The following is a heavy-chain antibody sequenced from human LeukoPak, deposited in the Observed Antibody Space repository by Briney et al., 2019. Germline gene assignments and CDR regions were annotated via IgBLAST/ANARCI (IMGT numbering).Heavy chain of an antibody. J-gene: IGHJ4*02. V-gene: IGHV1-69*05. CDR2: IIPIFGTA. D-gene: IGHD5-24*01. Sequence: GASVKVSCKASGYTFTSYDINWVRQATRQGLEWMGGIIPIFGTANYAQKFQGRVTITTDESTSTAYMELSSLRSEDTAVYYCARASRDGYLNLDYWGQGTLVTVSS. CDR3: ARASRDGYLNLDY. CDR1: GYTFTSYD.